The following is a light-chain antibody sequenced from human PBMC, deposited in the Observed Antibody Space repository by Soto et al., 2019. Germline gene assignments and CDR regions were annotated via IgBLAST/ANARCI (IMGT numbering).Light chain of an antibody. CDR3: QSYDSSLSISV. CDR2: GNN. V-gene: IGLV1-40*01. CDR1: TSNIGDNF. J-gene: IGLJ2*01. Sequence: QSVLTQPPSASGTPGQRVTISCSGTTSNIGDNFVYWFQQIPGTVPKVLIYGNNNRPSGVPDRFSGSKSGTSASLAITGLQAEDEADYYCQSYDSSLSISVFGGGTKLTVL.